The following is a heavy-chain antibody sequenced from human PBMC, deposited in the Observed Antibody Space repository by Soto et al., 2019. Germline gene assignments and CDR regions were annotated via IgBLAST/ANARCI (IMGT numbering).Heavy chain of an antibody. CDR2: ISYDGSNK. CDR3: AILLYYYDSNGPPSDY. D-gene: IGHD3-22*01. V-gene: IGHV3-30-3*01. Sequence: PGGSLRLSCAASGFTFSSYAMHWVRQAPGKGLEWVAVISYDGSNKYYADSVKGRFTISRDNSKNTLYLQMNSLRAEDTAVYYCAILLYYYDSNGPPSDYWGQGTLVTVSS. J-gene: IGHJ4*02. CDR1: GFTFSSYA.